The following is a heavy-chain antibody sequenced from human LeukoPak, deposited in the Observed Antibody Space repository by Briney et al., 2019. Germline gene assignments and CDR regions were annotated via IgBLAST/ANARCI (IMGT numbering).Heavy chain of an antibody. Sequence: QPGGSLRLSCLASGFTFTSYAMHWVRQAPGKGLEYVSAITTNGAGTYYADSVKGRFTISRDNFKNTLYLRVASLRVEDTAVYYCVRGSNPDYWGQGTLVTVSS. J-gene: IGHJ4*02. CDR2: ITTNGAGT. CDR3: VRGSNPDY. CDR1: GFTFTSYA. V-gene: IGHV3-64D*06. D-gene: IGHD4-11*01.